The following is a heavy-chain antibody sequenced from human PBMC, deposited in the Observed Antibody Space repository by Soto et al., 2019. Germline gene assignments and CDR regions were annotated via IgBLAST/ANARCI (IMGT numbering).Heavy chain of an antibody. CDR1: GFSFSTYW. Sequence: EVQLVESGGGLVQPGGSLRLSCAASGFSFSTYWMTWVRQAPGKGLEWVANIKQAGSEKYFVDSVKGRFTISRDNAENSLYLQMNSLRAEDTAVYYCARRVQILGPHYYFDYWGQGTLVTVSS. CDR3: ARRVQILGPHYYFDY. CDR2: IKQAGSEK. D-gene: IGHD5-18*01. V-gene: IGHV3-7*01. J-gene: IGHJ4*02.